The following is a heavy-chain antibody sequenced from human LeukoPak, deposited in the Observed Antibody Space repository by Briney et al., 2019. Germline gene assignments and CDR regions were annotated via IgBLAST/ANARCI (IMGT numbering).Heavy chain of an antibody. D-gene: IGHD6-13*01. V-gene: IGHV4-59*01. CDR1: GGSISSYY. J-gene: IGHJ5*02. Sequence: SETLSLTCTVSGGSISSYYWSWIRQPPGKGLEWIGYIYYSGSTNYNPSLKSRVTISVDTSKNQFSLKLSSVTAADTAVYYCAREGDYSSSWYGSRFDPWGQGTLVTVSS. CDR2: IYYSGST. CDR3: AREGDYSSSWYGSRFDP.